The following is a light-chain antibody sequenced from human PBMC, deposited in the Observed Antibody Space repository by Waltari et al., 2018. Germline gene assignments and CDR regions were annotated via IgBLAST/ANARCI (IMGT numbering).Light chain of an antibody. Sequence: DIQMTQSPSSLSASVGDRVTITCRASQGISNSLAWYQQKPGKAPKLLLYAASTLESGVPSSFSGSGSGTDYTLTISSLQPEDFATYYCQQYYSIPPVTFGPGTRVDFK. V-gene: IGKV1-NL1*01. CDR3: QQYYSIPPVT. CDR1: QGISNS. CDR2: AAS. J-gene: IGKJ3*01.